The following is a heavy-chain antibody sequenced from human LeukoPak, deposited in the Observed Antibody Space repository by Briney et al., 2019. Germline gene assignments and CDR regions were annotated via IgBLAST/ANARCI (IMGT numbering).Heavy chain of an antibody. J-gene: IGHJ4*02. CDR3: ARGRGMLRPFDY. CDR1: GGTFSSYA. Sequence: WASVKVSCKASGGTFSSYAISWVRQATGQGLEWMGWMNPNSGNTGYAQKFQGRITMTRNTSISTAYMELSSLRSEDTAVYYCARGRGMLRPFDYWGQGTLVTVSS. V-gene: IGHV1-8*02. CDR2: MNPNSGNT. D-gene: IGHD2-8*01.